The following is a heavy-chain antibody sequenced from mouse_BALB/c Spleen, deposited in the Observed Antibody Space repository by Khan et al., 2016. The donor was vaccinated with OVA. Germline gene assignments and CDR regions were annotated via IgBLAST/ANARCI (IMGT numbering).Heavy chain of an antibody. CDR1: GYSFTSYL. Sequence: VQLQQSGTVLARPGASVKMSCKASGYSFTSYLIHWVNQRPGQGLEWIGDIFPGHSDTTYNQKFKDKAKLTAGTSANTAYMELSSLTNEDSAVYFCTRGGYSSFAYWGQGTLVTVSA. V-gene: IGHV1-5*01. J-gene: IGHJ3*01. D-gene: IGHD1-3*01. CDR3: TRGGYSSFAY. CDR2: IFPGHSDT.